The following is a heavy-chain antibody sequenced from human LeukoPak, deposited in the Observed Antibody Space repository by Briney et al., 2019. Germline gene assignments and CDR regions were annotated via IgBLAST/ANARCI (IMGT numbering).Heavy chain of an antibody. V-gene: IGHV3-11*01. CDR3: ARRGYSSKYFDY. Sequence: PGGSLRLSCAASGFTFSDYYMSWIRQAPGKGLEWVSYISSGGDTMYYADSVKGRFAISRDNAKTSLYLQMNSLRAEDTAIYYCARRGYSSKYFDYWGQETLVTVSS. D-gene: IGHD5-18*01. CDR1: GFTFSDYY. CDR2: ISSGGDTM. J-gene: IGHJ4*02.